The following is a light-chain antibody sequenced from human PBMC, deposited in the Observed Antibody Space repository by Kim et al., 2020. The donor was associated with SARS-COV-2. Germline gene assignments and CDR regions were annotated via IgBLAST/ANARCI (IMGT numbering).Light chain of an antibody. J-gene: IGLJ2*01. CDR2: GKD. Sequence: VALGQTVRIACQGESLGSYYATWDPQKARQAPIPVIYGKDNRPSGIPDRFSGSSSGNTASLTITGAQAEDESDYYCNSRDSNDNVVFGGGTQLTVL. CDR1: SLGSYY. V-gene: IGLV3-19*01. CDR3: NSRDSNDNVV.